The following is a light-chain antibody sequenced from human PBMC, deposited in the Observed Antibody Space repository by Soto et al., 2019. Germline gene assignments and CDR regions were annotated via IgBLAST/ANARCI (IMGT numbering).Light chain of an antibody. V-gene: IGKV2-28*01. CDR2: LGS. CDR1: QSLLHTNGNNY. CDR3: MQRIEFPFT. J-gene: IGKJ5*01. Sequence: IVVTQSPLSLPVTPGEPASMSCRSSQSLLHTNGNNYLEWYLQKPGQSPQLLIYLGSSRACGVPDRFSGSGSGTDFTLKIRRVEAEDVGVYYCMQRIEFPFTFGQGTRLEIK.